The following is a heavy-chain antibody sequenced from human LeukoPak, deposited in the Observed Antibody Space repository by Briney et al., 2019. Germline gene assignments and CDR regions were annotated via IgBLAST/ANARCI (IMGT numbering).Heavy chain of an antibody. V-gene: IGHV3-66*04. CDR3: ARQTSGNYYSYVFDI. Sequence: GGSLRLSCAASGFTVSSNYMTWVRQAPGKGLEWVSVIFIGGSTYYADSVKGRFTIPRDNSKNTLYLQMNSLRAEDTAVYYCARQTSGNYYSYVFDIRGQGTMVTVSS. CDR1: GFTVSSNY. J-gene: IGHJ3*02. D-gene: IGHD1-26*01. CDR2: IFIGGST.